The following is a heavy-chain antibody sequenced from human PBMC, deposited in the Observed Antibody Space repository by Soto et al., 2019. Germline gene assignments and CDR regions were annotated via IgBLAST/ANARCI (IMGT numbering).Heavy chain of an antibody. CDR2: IYYSGST. CDR1: GGSISSGGYY. V-gene: IGHV4-61*08. D-gene: IGHD2-2*01. J-gene: IGHJ5*02. Sequence: SETLSLTCTVSGGSISSGGYYWNWIRQHPGKGPEWIGYIYYSGSTNYNPSLKSRVTISVDTSKNQFSLKLSSVTAADTAVYYCARGLGYCISTSCYGLVIFDPWGQGTLVTVSS. CDR3: ARGLGYCISTSCYGLVIFDP.